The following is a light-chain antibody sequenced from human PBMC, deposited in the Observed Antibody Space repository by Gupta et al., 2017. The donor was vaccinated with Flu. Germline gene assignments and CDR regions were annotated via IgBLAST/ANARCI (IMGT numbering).Light chain of an antibody. CDR3: MQSVYLPPWT. V-gene: IGKV2D-29*01. CDR1: QSLRHNDGKTY. Sequence: DFVMTQTPLSLSVTPGQPASISCKSSQSLRHNDGKTYVSWYLQKPGQPPQLLIYDVSNRFSGVPDRFSGSGSGTDFVLQISRVEAEDVGVYYCMQSVYLPPWTFGQGTKVEIK. CDR2: DVS. J-gene: IGKJ1*01.